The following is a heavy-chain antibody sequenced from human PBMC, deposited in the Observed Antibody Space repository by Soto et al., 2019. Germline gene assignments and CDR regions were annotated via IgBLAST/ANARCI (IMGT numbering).Heavy chain of an antibody. CDR2: IWYDGSNK. Sequence: GGSLRLSCAASGFTFSSYGMHWVRQAPGKGLEWVAVIWYDGSNKYYADSVKGRFTISRDNSKNTLYLQMNSLRAEDTAVYYCARTTITNSLYVAGEFDYWGQGTLVTVSS. CDR1: GFTFSSYG. V-gene: IGHV3-33*01. J-gene: IGHJ4*02. D-gene: IGHD2-8*01. CDR3: ARTTITNSLYVAGEFDY.